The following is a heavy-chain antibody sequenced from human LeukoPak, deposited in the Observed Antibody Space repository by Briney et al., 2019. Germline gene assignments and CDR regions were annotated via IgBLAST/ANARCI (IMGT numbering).Heavy chain of an antibody. V-gene: IGHV4-34*01. D-gene: IGHD4-17*01. CDR1: GGSFSGYY. CDR3: ARERAAGYGDFDY. J-gene: IGHJ4*02. CDR2: INHSGST. Sequence: SETLSLTCAVYGGSFSGYYWSWIRQPPGKGLEWIGEINHSGSTNYNPSLKSRVTISVDTSKDQFSLKLSSVTAADTAVYYCARERAAGYGDFDYWGQGTLVTVSS.